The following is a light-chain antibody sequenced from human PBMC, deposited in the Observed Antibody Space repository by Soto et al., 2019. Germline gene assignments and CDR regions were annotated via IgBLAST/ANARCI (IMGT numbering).Light chain of an antibody. CDR1: NIESKS. J-gene: IGLJ7*01. Sequence: SYELTQPPSVSVAPGQTARITCGGNNIESKSVHWYQQKPGQAPVMVVYNVSDRPSGIPERFFGSNSGNTATLIISRVEAGDEADYYCQVWDRSSDHAVFGGGTQLTVL. CDR2: NVS. CDR3: QVWDRSSDHAV. V-gene: IGLV3-21*02.